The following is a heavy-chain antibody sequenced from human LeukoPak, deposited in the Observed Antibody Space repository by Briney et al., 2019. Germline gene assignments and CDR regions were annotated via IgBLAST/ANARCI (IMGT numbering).Heavy chain of an antibody. D-gene: IGHD4-17*01. Sequence: SETLSLTCTVSGGSISSYYWSWIRQPPGKGLEWIGYIYYSGSTNYNPSLKSRVTISVDTSKNQFSLKLSSVTAADTAVYYCARQPTVTTKCYFDYWGRGTLVTVSS. CDR3: ARQPTVTTKCYFDY. V-gene: IGHV4-59*01. J-gene: IGHJ4*02. CDR2: IYYSGST. CDR1: GGSISSYY.